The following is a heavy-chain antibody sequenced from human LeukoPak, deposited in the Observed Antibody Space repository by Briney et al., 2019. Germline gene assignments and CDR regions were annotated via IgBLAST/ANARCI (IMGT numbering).Heavy chain of an antibody. CDR1: GFTFTGYY. D-gene: IGHD1-1*01. V-gene: IGHV1-2*02. J-gene: IGHJ4*02. Sequence: ASVKVSCKASGFTFTGYYLHCVRQAPGQGLKWMGWINPNSGGTNYAQRFQGRVTMTRDTSISTAYMELTRLRSDDTAVYYCARDGSTTGTTLFDYWGQGTLVTVSS. CDR2: INPNSGGT. CDR3: ARDGSTTGTTLFDY.